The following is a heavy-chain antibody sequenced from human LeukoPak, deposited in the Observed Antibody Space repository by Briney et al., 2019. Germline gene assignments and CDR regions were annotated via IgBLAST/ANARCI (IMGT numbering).Heavy chain of an antibody. CDR3: ARGGRYYDSSGYLKSGLDY. D-gene: IGHD3-22*01. Sequence: PSETLSLTCAVYGGSFSGYYWSWIRQAPGKGLEWIGEINHSGSTNYNPSLKSRVTISVDTSKNQFSLKLSSVTAADTAVYYCARGGRYYDSSGYLKSGLDYWGQGTLVTVSS. CDR2: INHSGST. V-gene: IGHV4-34*01. J-gene: IGHJ4*02. CDR1: GGSFSGYY.